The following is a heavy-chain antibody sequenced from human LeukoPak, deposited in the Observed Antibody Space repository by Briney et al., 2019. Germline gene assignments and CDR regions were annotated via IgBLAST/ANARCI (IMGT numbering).Heavy chain of an antibody. J-gene: IGHJ4*02. CDR2: IIPIFGTA. CDR3: ATPLLSGYSNNVYYFDY. Sequence: GASVKVSCKASGGTFSSYAISWVRQAPGQGLEWMGGIIPIFGTANYAQKFQGRVTITADESTSTAYMELSSLRSEDTAVYYCATPLLSGYSNNVYYFDYWGPGTLVTVSS. V-gene: IGHV1-69*01. CDR1: GGTFSSYA. D-gene: IGHD4-11*01.